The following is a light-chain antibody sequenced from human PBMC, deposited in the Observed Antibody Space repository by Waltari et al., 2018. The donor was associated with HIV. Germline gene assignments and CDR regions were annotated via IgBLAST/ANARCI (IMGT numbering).Light chain of an antibody. CDR2: WAS. J-gene: IGKJ3*01. V-gene: IGKV4-1*01. CDR3: QQYHSTPFT. Sequence: DIVMTQSPDSLAVSLGERATIHCKSSQSVLYSSNNKNYLTWYQQKPGQPPKLLVYWASTRESGVPDRFSGSGSGTDFTLTISSLQAEDVAVYYCQQYHSTPFTFGPGTKWISN. CDR1: QSVLYSSNNKNY.